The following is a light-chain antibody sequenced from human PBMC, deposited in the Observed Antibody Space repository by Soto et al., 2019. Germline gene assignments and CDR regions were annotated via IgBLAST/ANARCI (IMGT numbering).Light chain of an antibody. Sequence: DIVLTQSPGTLSLSPGERATLSCRASRSFSRTYLAWYQQKSGQPPRLLIFATSSRATGIPDRFSGSGSGTDFTLTISRLEPEDFAVYYCQQYVTSPYTFGPGTKVEIK. CDR2: ATS. V-gene: IGKV3-20*01. J-gene: IGKJ3*01. CDR1: RSFSRTY. CDR3: QQYVTSPYT.